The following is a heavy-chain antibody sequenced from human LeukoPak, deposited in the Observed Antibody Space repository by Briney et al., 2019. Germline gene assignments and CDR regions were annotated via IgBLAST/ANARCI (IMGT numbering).Heavy chain of an antibody. J-gene: IGHJ4*02. CDR2: ISTSSSYI. Sequence: PGGSLRLSCAASGFTFSSYSMDWVRQAPGKGLEWVSSISTSSSYIYYADSVKGRFTISRDNSKNTLYLQMNSLRAEDTAVYYCAKDRSYDYVWGTLKYLDYWGQGTLVTVSS. CDR1: GFTFSSYS. CDR3: AKDRSYDYVWGTLKYLDY. D-gene: IGHD3-16*01. V-gene: IGHV3-21*01.